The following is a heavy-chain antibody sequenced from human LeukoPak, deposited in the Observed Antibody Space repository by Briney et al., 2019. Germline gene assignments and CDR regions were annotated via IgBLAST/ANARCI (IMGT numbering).Heavy chain of an antibody. CDR1: GCTISSYS. CDR2: IYSTGAT. CDR3: ARSGIYCSSTSCPQWLGYFDC. Sequence: SETLSLTCTVSGCTISSYSRSWVRKPPRKGQEWICYIYSTGATNHNPSSTSYYTISVYTPRNQFTVTLGTAPAADTAVYYCARSGIYCSSTSCPQWLGYFDCWGQGTLVTVFS. D-gene: IGHD2-2*01. V-gene: IGHV4-4*08. J-gene: IGHJ4*02.